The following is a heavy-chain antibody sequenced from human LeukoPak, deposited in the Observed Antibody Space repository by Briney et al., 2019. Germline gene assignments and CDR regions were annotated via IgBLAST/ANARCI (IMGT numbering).Heavy chain of an antibody. CDR2: IYTSGST. D-gene: IGHD3-3*01. V-gene: IGHV4-4*07. CDR3: ARDTSRYDFWSGYYFDY. J-gene: IGHJ4*02. Sequence: PSETLSLTRTVSGGSISSYYWSWIRQPAGKGLEWIGRIYTSGSTNYNPSLKSRVTMSVDTSKNQFSLKLSSVTAADTAVYYCARDTSRYDFWSGYYFDYWGQGTLVTVSS. CDR1: GGSISSYY.